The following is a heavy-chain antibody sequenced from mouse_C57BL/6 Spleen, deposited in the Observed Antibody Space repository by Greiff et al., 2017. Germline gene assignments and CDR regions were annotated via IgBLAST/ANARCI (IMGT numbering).Heavy chain of an antibody. CDR1: GYTFTSYW. Sequence: QVQLQQPGAELVRPGSSVKLSCKASGYTFTSYWMDWVKQRPGQGLEWIGNIYPSDSETHYNQKFKDKATLTVDKSSSTAYMQLSSLTSEDSAVYYCARKRNYGNYEDYAMDYWGQGTSVTVSS. D-gene: IGHD2-1*01. CDR3: ARKRNYGNYEDYAMDY. V-gene: IGHV1-61*01. CDR2: IYPSDSET. J-gene: IGHJ4*01.